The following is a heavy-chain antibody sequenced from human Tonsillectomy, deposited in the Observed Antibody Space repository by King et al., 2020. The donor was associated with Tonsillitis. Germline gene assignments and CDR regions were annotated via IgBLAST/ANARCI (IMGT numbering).Heavy chain of an antibody. V-gene: IGHV3-11*05. CDR1: GFTFSDYY. J-gene: IGHJ3*02. Sequence: VQLVESGGGLVKPGGSLRLSCAASGFTFSDYYMSWIRQAPGKGLEWISHITSSRNYKNYADSVKGRITISRDNDKHSLYLQMNSLRAEDTAVYYCARVQRGSNAFDIWGQGTVVTVSS. CDR3: ARVQRGSNAFDI. CDR2: ITSSRNYK. D-gene: IGHD3-10*01.